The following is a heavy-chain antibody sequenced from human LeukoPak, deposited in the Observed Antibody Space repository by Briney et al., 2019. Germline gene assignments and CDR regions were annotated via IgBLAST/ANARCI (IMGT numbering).Heavy chain of an antibody. CDR2: INPNSGGT. V-gene: IGHV1-2*02. J-gene: IGHJ4*02. CDR3: ARTVSGSYYTGYYFDY. Sequence: ASVKVSCKASGYTFTGYYMHWVRQAPGRGLEWMGWINPNSGGTNYAQKFQGRVTMTRDTSISTAYMELSRLRSDDTAVYYCARTVSGSYYTGYYFDYWGQGTLVTVSS. CDR1: GYTFTGYY. D-gene: IGHD1-26*01.